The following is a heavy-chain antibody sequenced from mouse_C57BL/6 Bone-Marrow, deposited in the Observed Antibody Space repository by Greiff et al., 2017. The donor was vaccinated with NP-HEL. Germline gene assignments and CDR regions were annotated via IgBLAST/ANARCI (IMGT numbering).Heavy chain of an antibody. D-gene: IGHD2-5*01. CDR1: GYTFTSYW. CDR3: ARDYSNYHVPWFAY. V-gene: IGHV1-69*01. Sequence: QVQLKQPGAELVMPGASVKLSCKASGYTFTSYWMHWVKQRPGQGLEWIGEIDPSDSYTNYNQKFKGKSTLTVDKSSSTAYMQLSSLTSEDSAVYYCARDYSNYHVPWFAYWGQGTLVTVSA. J-gene: IGHJ3*01. CDR2: IDPSDSYT.